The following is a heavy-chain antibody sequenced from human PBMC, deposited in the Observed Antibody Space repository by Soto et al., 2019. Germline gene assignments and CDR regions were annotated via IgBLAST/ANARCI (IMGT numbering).Heavy chain of an antibody. D-gene: IGHD3-3*01. Sequence: PGGSLRLSCAASGFTFSDYSLNWVRQAPGEGLEWISYISSTTNTLYYADSVKGRFTISRDNAKNSLYLQINSLRAEDTAVYYCARDFVPAYYNFWRPRAFDIWGQGTMVTVSS. CDR1: GFTFSDYS. CDR2: ISSTTNTL. J-gene: IGHJ3*02. V-gene: IGHV3-48*01. CDR3: ARDFVPAYYNFWRPRAFDI.